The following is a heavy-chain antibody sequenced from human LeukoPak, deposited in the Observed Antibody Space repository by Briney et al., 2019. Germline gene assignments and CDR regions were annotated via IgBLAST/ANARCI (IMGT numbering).Heavy chain of an antibody. CDR1: GGSISSYY. D-gene: IGHD1-26*01. J-gene: IGHJ4*02. V-gene: IGHV4-59*01. Sequence: PSETLSLTGTVSGGSISSYYWNWIRQPPGKGLEWIGYGSYSGSTDYNPSLKSRVTISVDTPKNQFSLKLSSVTAADTAVYYCARAYGSYSFDYWGQGTLVTVSS. CDR3: ARAYGSYSFDY. CDR2: GSYSGST.